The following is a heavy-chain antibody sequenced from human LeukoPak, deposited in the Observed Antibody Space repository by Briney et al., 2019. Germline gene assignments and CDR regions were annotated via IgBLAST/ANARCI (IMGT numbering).Heavy chain of an antibody. Sequence: GGSLRLSCAASGFTFSSYAMHWVRQAPGKGLEWVAVISYDGSNKYYADSVKGRFTISRDNSKNTLYLQMNSLRAEDTAVYYCASLGRVRSSWFPLEDYWGQGTLVTVSS. CDR2: ISYDGSNK. CDR1: GFTFSSYA. V-gene: IGHV3-30-3*01. CDR3: ASLGRVRSSWFPLEDY. D-gene: IGHD6-13*01. J-gene: IGHJ4*02.